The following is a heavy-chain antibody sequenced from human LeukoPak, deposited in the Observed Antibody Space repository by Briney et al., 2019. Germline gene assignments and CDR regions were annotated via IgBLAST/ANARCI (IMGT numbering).Heavy chain of an antibody. CDR3: AKVVGYSSGWIDY. D-gene: IGHD6-19*01. V-gene: IGHV3-23*01. J-gene: IGHJ4*02. CDR1: GFTFSTYA. Sequence: QPGGSLRLSCAASGFTFSTYAMNWVRQAPGKGLEWVSGISGSGGATYYADSVEGQVTISRDNSKNTLYLQMNSLRAEDTAIYYCAKVVGYSSGWIDYWGQGTLVTVSS. CDR2: ISGSGGAT.